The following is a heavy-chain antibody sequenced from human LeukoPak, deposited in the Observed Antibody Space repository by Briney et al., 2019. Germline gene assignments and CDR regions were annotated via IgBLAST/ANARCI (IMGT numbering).Heavy chain of an antibody. CDR2: IGPTGTDR. J-gene: IGHJ4*02. CDR3: ATDTIGSHYDY. Sequence: GGSLRLSCAASGFTFSSCGFNWVRQAPGKGLEWVSSIGPTGTDRYYADSVRGRFTISRDNAKNSMYLQMDSLRDEDTAVYYCATDTIGSHYDYWGQGTLLTVSS. CDR1: GFTFSSCG. V-gene: IGHV3-21*01. D-gene: IGHD2-2*01.